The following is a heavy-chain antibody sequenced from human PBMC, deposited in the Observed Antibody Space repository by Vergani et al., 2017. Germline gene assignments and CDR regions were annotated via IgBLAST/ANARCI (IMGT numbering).Heavy chain of an antibody. CDR3: ARLALEDRPDYYYYYYMDV. V-gene: IGHV4-30-4*01. CDR2: IYYSGST. J-gene: IGHJ6*03. CDR1: GGSISSGDYY. D-gene: IGHD1-1*01. Sequence: QVQLQESGPGLVKPSQTLSLTCTVSGGSISSGDYYWSWIRQHPGKGLEWIGYIYYSGSTYYNPSLKSRVTISVDTSKNQFSLKLSSVTAADTAVYYCARLALEDRPDYYYYYYMDVWGKGTTVTVSS.